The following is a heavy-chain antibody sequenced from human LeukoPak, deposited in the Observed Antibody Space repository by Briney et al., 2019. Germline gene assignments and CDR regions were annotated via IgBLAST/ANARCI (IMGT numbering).Heavy chain of an antibody. CDR1: GYTFTSYA. J-gene: IGHJ5*02. V-gene: IGHV1-3*01. CDR2: INAGNGNT. Sequence: ASVKVSCKASGYTFTSYAMHWVRQAPGQRLEWMGWINAGNGNTKYSQKFQGRVTITRDTSASTAYMELSSLRSEDTAVYYRARAGVAGSWFDPWGQGTLVTVSS. D-gene: IGHD2-15*01. CDR3: ARAGVAGSWFDP.